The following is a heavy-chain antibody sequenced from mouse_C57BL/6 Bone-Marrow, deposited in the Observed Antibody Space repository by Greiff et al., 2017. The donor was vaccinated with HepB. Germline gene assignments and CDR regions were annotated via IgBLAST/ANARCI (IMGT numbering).Heavy chain of an antibody. D-gene: IGHD2-2*01. CDR2: IHPNSGST. Sequence: QVQLQQPGAELVKPGASVKLSCKASGYTFTSYWMHWVKQRPGQGLEWIGMIHPNSGSTNYNEKFKSKATLTVDKSSSTAYMQLSSLTSEDSAVYDCARRGLWLRRGYWYFDVWGTGTTVTVSS. CDR3: ARRGLWLRRGYWYFDV. V-gene: IGHV1-64*01. CDR1: GYTFTSYW. J-gene: IGHJ1*03.